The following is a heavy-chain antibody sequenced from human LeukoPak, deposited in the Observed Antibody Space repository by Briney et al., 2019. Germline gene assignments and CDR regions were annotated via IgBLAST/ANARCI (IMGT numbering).Heavy chain of an antibody. D-gene: IGHD3-3*01. V-gene: IGHV1-18*01. Sequence: ASVKVSCKASGYTFRDFGISWVRQAPGQGLEWMGWITTYNGNTNYIPKLQGRVTMTTDTSTSTAYMELRSLRSDDTAVYYCARGPYYDSWSGAGYWGQGTLVTVSS. CDR2: ITTYNGNT. J-gene: IGHJ4*02. CDR3: ARGPYYDSWSGAGY. CDR1: GYTFRDFG.